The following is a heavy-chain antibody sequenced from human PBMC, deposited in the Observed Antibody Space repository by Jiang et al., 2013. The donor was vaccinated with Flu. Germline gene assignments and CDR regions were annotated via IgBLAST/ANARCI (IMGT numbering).Heavy chain of an antibody. CDR3: ARISHPRDYYDSSGYPPDY. CDR1: GGSISSSSYY. D-gene: IGHD3-22*01. CDR2: IYYSGST. Sequence: LLKPSETLSLTCTVSGGSISSSSYYWGWIRQPPGKGLEWIGSIYYSGSTYYNPSLKSRVTISVDTSKNQFSLKLSSVTAADTAVYYCARISHPRDYYDSSGYPPDYWGQGTLVTVSS. J-gene: IGHJ4*02. V-gene: IGHV4-39*01.